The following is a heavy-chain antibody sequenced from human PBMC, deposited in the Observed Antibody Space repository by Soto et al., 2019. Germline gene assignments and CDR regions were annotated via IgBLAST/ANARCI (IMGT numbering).Heavy chain of an antibody. D-gene: IGHD3-16*01. J-gene: IGHJ6*02. CDR1: GVTFSSYA. CDR2: IIPIFGTA. Sequence: SVKVSYKASGVTFSSYAISWVRQAPGQGLEWMGGIIPIFGTANYAQKFQGRVTITADKSTSTAYMELSSLRSEDTAVYYCARVGLRTQPLGVWGQGTTVTVSS. CDR3: ARVGLRTQPLGV. V-gene: IGHV1-69*06.